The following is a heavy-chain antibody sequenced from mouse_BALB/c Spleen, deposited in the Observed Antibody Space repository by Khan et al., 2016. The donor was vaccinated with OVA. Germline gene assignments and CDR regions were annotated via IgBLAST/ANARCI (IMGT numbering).Heavy chain of an antibody. V-gene: IGHV1S137*01. CDR3: ARGRRFAY. Sequence: QVQLQQSGAELVRPGVSVKISCKVSGYTFTDYAMHWVRQSHAKTLAWIGVISTYSGDADYNQKIKVKATMTVDKSSSTAYMELARLTSEYSAIYYCARGRRFAYWGQGTLVTVSA. CDR2: ISTYSGDA. J-gene: IGHJ3*01. CDR1: GYTFTDYA.